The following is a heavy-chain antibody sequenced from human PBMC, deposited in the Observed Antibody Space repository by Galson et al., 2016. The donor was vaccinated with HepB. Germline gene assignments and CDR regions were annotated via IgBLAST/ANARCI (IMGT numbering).Heavy chain of an antibody. J-gene: IGHJ6*02. CDR3: AKDGGDGYNFPYYYGMDV. V-gene: IGHV3-33*06. CDR1: GFTFINYG. Sequence: AASGFTFINYGMHWVRQAPGKGLEWVALIWYDGTNKYYADSVKGRFTISRDNSKNTVYLQMNSLRAEDTAVYYCAKDGGDGYNFPYYYGMDVWGQGTAVTVSS. CDR2: IWYDGTNK. D-gene: IGHD5-24*01.